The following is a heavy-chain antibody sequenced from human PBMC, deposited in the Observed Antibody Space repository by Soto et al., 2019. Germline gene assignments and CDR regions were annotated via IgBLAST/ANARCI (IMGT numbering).Heavy chain of an antibody. Sequence: SDTLSLTCTVSGGSISSGGYYWIWIRQHPGKGLEWIGYIYYSGSTYYNPSLKSRVTISVDTSKNQFSLKLSSVTAADTAVYYCARVPYYYDSSGYYLDYWGQGTLVTVSS. D-gene: IGHD3-22*01. J-gene: IGHJ4*02. V-gene: IGHV4-31*03. CDR1: GGSISSGGYY. CDR2: IYYSGST. CDR3: ARVPYYYDSSGYYLDY.